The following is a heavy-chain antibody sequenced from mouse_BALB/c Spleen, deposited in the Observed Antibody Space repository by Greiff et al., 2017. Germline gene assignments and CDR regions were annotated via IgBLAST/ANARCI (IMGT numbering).Heavy chain of an antibody. CDR2: IWSGGST. V-gene: IGHV2-2*02. CDR1: GFSLTSYG. D-gene: IGHD2-3*01. J-gene: IGHJ3*01. Sequence: QVQLKESGPGLVQPSQSLSITCTVSGFSLTSYGVHWVRQSPGKGLEWLGVIWSGGSTDYNAAFISRLSISKDNSKSQVFFKMNSLQANDTAIYYCARKDDGYLAYWGQGTLVTVSA. CDR3: ARKDDGYLAY.